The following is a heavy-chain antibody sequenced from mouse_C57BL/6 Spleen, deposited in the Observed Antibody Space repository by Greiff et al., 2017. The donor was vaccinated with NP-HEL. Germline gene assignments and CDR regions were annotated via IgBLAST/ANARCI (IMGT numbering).Heavy chain of an antibody. V-gene: IGHV1-15*01. CDR2: IDPATGGT. CDR1: GYTFTDYE. J-gene: IGHJ2*01. CDR3: TRGPTVVFDY. Sequence: QVQLQQSGAELVRPGASVTLSCKASGYTFTDYEMHWVKQTPVHGLEWIGAIDPATGGTAYNQKFKGKAILTADKSSSTAYMELRSLTSEDSAVYYCTRGPTVVFDYWGQGTTLTVSS. D-gene: IGHD1-1*01.